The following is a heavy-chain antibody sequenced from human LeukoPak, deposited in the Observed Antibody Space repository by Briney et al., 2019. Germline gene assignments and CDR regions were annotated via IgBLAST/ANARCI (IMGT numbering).Heavy chain of an antibody. CDR2: IYPSDSDV. CDR1: GYSFTNYW. D-gene: IGHD2-15*01. Sequence: AGESLQISCKGSGYSFTNYWIGWVRQMPGKGLEWMGIIYPSDSDVRYNPSFQGQVTISADKSISTAYLQWSSLKASDTAMYYCARGVDVVVVLGAFDVWGQGTMVTVSS. CDR3: ARGVDVVVVLGAFDV. J-gene: IGHJ3*01. V-gene: IGHV5-51*01.